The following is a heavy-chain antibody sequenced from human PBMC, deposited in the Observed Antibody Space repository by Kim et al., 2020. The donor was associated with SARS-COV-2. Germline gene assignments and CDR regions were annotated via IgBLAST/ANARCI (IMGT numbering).Heavy chain of an antibody. D-gene: IGHD6-19*01. CDR1: GFTFSSYA. Sequence: GGSLRLSCAASGFTFSSYAMSWVRQAPGKGLEWVSAISGSGGSTYYADSVKGRFTISRDNSKNTLYLQMNSLRAEDTAVYYCAKDPNPRPRSGWYHEEVYYYGMDVWGQGTTVTVSS. CDR3: AKDPNPRPRSGWYHEEVYYYGMDV. J-gene: IGHJ6*02. V-gene: IGHV3-23*01. CDR2: ISGSGGST.